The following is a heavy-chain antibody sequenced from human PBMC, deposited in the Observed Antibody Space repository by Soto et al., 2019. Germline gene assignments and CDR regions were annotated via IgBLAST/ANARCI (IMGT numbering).Heavy chain of an antibody. V-gene: IGHV4-4*02. CDR3: AKDRGYDSSGYYPYQAVLDY. D-gene: IGHD3-22*01. J-gene: IGHJ4*02. CDR2: IYHSGST. CDR1: GGSISSSNW. Sequence: SETLSLTCAVSGGSISSSNWWSWVRQPPGKGLEWIGEIYHSGSTNYNPSLKSRVTISVDKSKNQFSLKLSSVTAEDTAVYYCAKDRGYDSSGYYPYQAVLDYWGQGTLVTVSS.